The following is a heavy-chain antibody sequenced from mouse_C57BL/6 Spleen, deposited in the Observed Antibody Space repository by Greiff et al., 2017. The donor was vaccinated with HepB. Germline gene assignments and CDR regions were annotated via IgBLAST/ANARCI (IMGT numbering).Heavy chain of an antibody. V-gene: IGHV6-3*01. Sequence: EVKLMESGGGLVQPGGSMKLSCVASGFTFSNYWMNWVRQSPEKGLEWVAQIRLKSDNYATHYAESVKGRFTISRDDSKSSVYLQMNNLRAEDTGIYYCTDDDYGNYWGQGTLVTVSA. CDR1: GFTFSNYW. D-gene: IGHD2-1*01. J-gene: IGHJ3*01. CDR3: TDDDYGNY. CDR2: IRLKSDNYAT.